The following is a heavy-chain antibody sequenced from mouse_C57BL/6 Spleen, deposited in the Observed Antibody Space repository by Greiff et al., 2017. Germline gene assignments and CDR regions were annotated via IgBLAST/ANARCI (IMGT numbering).Heavy chain of an antibody. CDR3: ARGPLYGNFFDY. CDR1: GYTFTDYN. CDR2: INPNNGGT. Sequence: EVKLVESGPELVKPGASVKMSCKASGYTFTDYNMHWVKQSHGKSLEWIGYINPNNGGTSYNQKFKGKATLTVNKSSSTAYMELRSLTSEDSAVYYCARGPLYGNFFDYWGQGTTLTVSS. V-gene: IGHV1-22*01. D-gene: IGHD2-1*01. J-gene: IGHJ2*01.